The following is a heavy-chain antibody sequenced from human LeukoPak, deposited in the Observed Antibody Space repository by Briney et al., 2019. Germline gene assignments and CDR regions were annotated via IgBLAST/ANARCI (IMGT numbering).Heavy chain of an antibody. V-gene: IGHV3-74*01. Sequence: GGSLTLSCAASGFTFSTYWMHWVRQGSGKGLVWVSRINSEGSSTSYADSVKGRFTISRDNAKNTLYLQMNSLRAEDTAVYYCAGDPFDYWGQGTLVTVSS. J-gene: IGHJ4*02. CDR2: INSEGSST. CDR1: GFTFSTYW. CDR3: AGDPFDY.